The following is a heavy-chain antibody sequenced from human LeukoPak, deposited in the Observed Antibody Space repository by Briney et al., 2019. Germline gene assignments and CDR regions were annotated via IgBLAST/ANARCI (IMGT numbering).Heavy chain of an antibody. D-gene: IGHD3-9*01. CDR3: TTLYFDWLYLINYYYYMDV. CDR2: IKSKTDGGTT. V-gene: IGHV3-15*01. Sequence: GGSLRLSCAASGFTFSNAWMSWVRQAPGKGLEWVGRIKSKTDGGTTDYAAPVKGRFTISRDDSKNTLYLQMNSLKTEDTAVYYCTTLYFDWLYLINYYYYMDVWGKGTTVTVSS. CDR1: GFTFSNAW. J-gene: IGHJ6*03.